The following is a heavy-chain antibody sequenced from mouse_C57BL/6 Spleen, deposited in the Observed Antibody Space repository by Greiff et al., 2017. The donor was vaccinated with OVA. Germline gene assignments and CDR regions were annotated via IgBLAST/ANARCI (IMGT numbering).Heavy chain of an antibody. D-gene: IGHD2-12*01. V-gene: IGHV5-9-1*02. J-gene: IGHJ4*01. CDR3: TRGYYNYAMDY. Sequence: EVQLQQSGEGLVKPGGSLKLSCAASGFTFSSYAMSWVRQTPEKRLEWVAYISSGGDYIYYADTVKGRFTISRDKARNTLYLQMSSLKSEDTAMYYCTRGYYNYAMDYWGQGTSVTVSS. CDR2: ISSGGDYI. CDR1: GFTFSSYA.